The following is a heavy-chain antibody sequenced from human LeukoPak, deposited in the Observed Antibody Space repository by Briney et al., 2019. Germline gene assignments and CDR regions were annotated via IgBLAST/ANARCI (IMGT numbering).Heavy chain of an antibody. J-gene: IGHJ4*02. Sequence: PSETLSLTCTVSGYSLSSGYYWAWIRQTPGKGLEWIGEINHSGSTNYNPSLKSRVTISVDTSKNQFSLKLSSVTAADTAVYYCARGRRYSSSWYGVLDYWGQGTLVTVSS. V-gene: IGHV4-38-2*02. D-gene: IGHD6-13*01. CDR1: GYSLSSGYY. CDR2: INHSGST. CDR3: ARGRRYSSSWYGVLDY.